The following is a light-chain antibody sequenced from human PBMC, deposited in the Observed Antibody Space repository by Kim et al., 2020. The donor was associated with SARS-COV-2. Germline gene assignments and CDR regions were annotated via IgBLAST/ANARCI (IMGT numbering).Light chain of an antibody. CDR3: QHYGSSPLT. Sequence: EIVLTQSPGTLSLSPGERATLSCRASQSLSSINLAWYQQKPGQAPRLLIYGVATRATGIPDRLSGTGSGTDFTLTISRVEPEDFAVYFCQHYGSSPLTFGGGTKVDIK. CDR2: GVA. V-gene: IGKV3-20*01. CDR1: QSLSSIN. J-gene: IGKJ4*01.